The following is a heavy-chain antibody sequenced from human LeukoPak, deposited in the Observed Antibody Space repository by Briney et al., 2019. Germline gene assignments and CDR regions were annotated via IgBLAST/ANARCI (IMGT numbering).Heavy chain of an antibody. CDR1: GFTFSSYW. CDR2: IKEDGSEK. D-gene: IGHD3-10*01. Sequence: PGGSLRLSCAASGFTFSSYWMSWVRQAPGKGPEWVANIKEDGSEKYYVDSVKGRFTISRDNTKNSLYLQMNSLRVEDTAVYYCAKVIWGSESYTPPPDYWGQGTLVTVSS. J-gene: IGHJ4*02. CDR3: AKVIWGSESYTPPPDY. V-gene: IGHV3-7*01.